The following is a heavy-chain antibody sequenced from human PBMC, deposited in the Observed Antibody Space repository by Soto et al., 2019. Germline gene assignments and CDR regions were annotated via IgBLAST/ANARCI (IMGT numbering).Heavy chain of an antibody. Sequence: PSETLSLTCTVAGLAISSYYWSWIRPPPGKGLEWIGYIYYSGSTNYNPSLKSRVTISVDTSKNQFSLKLSSVTAADTAVYYCARDYYGDGIDYWGQGTLVTVSS. CDR2: IYYSGST. V-gene: IGHV4-59*01. CDR3: ARDYYGDGIDY. J-gene: IGHJ4*02. D-gene: IGHD4-17*01. CDR1: GLAISSYY.